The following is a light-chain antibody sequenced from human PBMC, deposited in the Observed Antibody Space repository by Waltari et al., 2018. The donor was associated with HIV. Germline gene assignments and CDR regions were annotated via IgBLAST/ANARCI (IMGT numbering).Light chain of an antibody. CDR3: QQYYSTPWT. V-gene: IGKV4-1*01. Sequence: DIVMTQSPDSLAVSLGERATINCKSSQSVLYTSNNKNYLAWYQQKPGQPPKLLIYWASTRESGVPDRFSGSGSGTDFTLTISSLQAEDVAVYDCQQYYSTPWTVGQGTKVEIK. J-gene: IGKJ1*01. CDR2: WAS. CDR1: QSVLYTSNNKNY.